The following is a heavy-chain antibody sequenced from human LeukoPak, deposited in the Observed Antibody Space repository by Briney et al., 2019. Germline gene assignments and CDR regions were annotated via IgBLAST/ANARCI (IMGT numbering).Heavy chain of an antibody. CDR2: IKQDGSEK. J-gene: IGHJ4*02. D-gene: IGHD3-3*01. CDR1: GITFNSYT. Sequence: GGSLRLSCAASGITFNSYTMNWVRQAPGKGLEWVANIKQDGSEKYYVDSVKGRFTISRDNAKNSLYLQMNSLRAEDTAVYYCAREYYDFWSGYFWVIDYWGQGTLVTVSS. CDR3: AREYYDFWSGYFWVIDY. V-gene: IGHV3-7*01.